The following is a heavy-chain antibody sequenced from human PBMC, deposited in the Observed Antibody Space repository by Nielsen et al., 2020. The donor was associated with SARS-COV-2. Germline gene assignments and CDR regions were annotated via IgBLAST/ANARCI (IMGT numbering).Heavy chain of an antibody. Sequence: SETLSLTCTVSGASISSNSFYWGWIRQPPGKGLEWIGEINHSGSTSYNPSLKSRVTISLDTSKNQFSLKLSSVTAADTAVYYCARGWTVTTFYYCYGMDVWGQGTTVTVSS. CDR1: GASISSNSFY. J-gene: IGHJ6*02. V-gene: IGHV4-39*07. CDR3: ARGWTVTTFYYCYGMDV. CDR2: INHSGST. D-gene: IGHD4-17*01.